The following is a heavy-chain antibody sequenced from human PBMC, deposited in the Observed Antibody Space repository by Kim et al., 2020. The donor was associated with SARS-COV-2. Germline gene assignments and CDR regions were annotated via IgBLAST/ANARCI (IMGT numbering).Heavy chain of an antibody. CDR3: ASGQTVTTLDYYYGMDV. Sequence: SETLSLTCTVSGGSISNYYWSWIRQPPGRGLQWIGYIYYSGSTKYNPSLKSRVTISVDTSKNQFSLKLTSLTAADTAVYYCASGQTVTTLDYYYGMDVWGQGTTVTVSS. V-gene: IGHV4-59*13. D-gene: IGHD4-17*01. J-gene: IGHJ6*02. CDR2: IYYSGST. CDR1: GGSISNYY.